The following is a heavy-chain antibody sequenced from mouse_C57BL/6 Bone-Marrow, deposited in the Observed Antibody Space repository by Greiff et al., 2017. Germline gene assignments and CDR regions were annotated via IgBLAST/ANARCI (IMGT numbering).Heavy chain of an antibody. CDR3: ARSGSSYSYWYFDV. J-gene: IGHJ1*03. V-gene: IGHV1-81*01. CDR2: IYPRSGNT. D-gene: IGHD1-1*01. Sequence: VKLMESGAELARPGASVKLSCKASGYTFTSYGISWVKQRTGQGLEWIGEIYPRSGNTYYNEKFKGKATLTADKSSSTAYMELRSLTSEDSAVYFCARSGSSYSYWYFDVWGTGTTVTVSS. CDR1: GYTFTSYG.